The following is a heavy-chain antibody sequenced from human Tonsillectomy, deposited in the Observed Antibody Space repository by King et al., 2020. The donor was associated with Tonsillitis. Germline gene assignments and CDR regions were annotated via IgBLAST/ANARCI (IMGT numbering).Heavy chain of an antibody. Sequence: QLVQSGAEMKRPGASVKSSCKASGYTFTACYIHWVRQAPGQGLEWVGWINPNTGATSYTRKFQGRVTLTRDTSISTAYMELSSLRSDDPAVYYCSRIAATWSDTTHALDLWGQGTLVTVSS. V-gene: IGHV1-2*02. CDR3: SRIAATWSDTTHALDL. D-gene: IGHD3-3*01. CDR2: INPNTGAT. CDR1: GYTFTACY. J-gene: IGHJ4*02.